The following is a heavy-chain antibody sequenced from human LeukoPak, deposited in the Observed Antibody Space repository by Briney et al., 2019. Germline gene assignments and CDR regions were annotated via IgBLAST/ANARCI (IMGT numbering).Heavy chain of an antibody. CDR3: ARVGYDSSGYSY. V-gene: IGHV1-69*05. CDR1: GYTFTSYA. CDR2: IIPIFGTA. Sequence: ASVKVSCKASGYTFTSYAISWVRQAPGQGLEWMGGIIPIFGTANYAQKFQGRVTITTDESTSTAYMELSSLRSEDTAVYYCARVGYDSSGYSYWGQGTLVTVSS. J-gene: IGHJ4*02. D-gene: IGHD3-22*01.